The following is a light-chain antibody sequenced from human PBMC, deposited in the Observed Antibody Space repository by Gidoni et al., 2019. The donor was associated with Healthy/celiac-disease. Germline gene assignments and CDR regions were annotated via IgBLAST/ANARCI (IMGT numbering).Light chain of an antibody. Sequence: VLTQSPATLSLSPGERATLSCRASQSVSSYLAWYQQKPGQAPRLLIYDAANRATGIPARFSGSGSGTDFTLTISSLEPEDFAVYYCQQRSNWPLFXQXTRLEIK. V-gene: IGKV3-11*01. CDR3: QQRSNWPL. J-gene: IGKJ5*01. CDR1: QSVSSY. CDR2: DAA.